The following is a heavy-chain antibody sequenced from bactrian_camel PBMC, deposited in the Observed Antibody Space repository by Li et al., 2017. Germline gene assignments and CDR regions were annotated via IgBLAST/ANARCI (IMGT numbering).Heavy chain of an antibody. J-gene: IGHJ6*01. D-gene: IGHD6*01. CDR3: AADPPRLVGSRWRCKRPEADFGY. CDR2: IDTGDGST. CDR1: GYDFSSDC. V-gene: IGHV3S1*01. Sequence: HVQLVESGGGSVQAGGSLRLPCVASGYDFSSDCMAWFRQGPGQEREGVAAIDTGDGSTYYLNSVEGRFTISHDNGKNTLYLQMNSLKPEDTAMYYCAADPPRLVGSRWRCKRPEADFGYWGQGTQVTVS.